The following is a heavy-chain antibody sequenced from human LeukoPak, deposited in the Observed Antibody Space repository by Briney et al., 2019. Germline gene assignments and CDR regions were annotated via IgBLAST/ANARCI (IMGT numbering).Heavy chain of an antibody. CDR2: IYSGGST. J-gene: IGHJ4*02. V-gene: IGHV3-66*01. CDR3: AGARDFYYGSGSYLIRGVDYYFDY. CDR1: EFSVGSNY. D-gene: IGHD3-10*01. Sequence: GGSLRLSCAASEFSVGSNYMTWVRQAPGKGLEWVSLIYSGGSTYYADSVKGRFTISRDNSKNTLYLQMNSLRAEDTAVYYCAGARDFYYGSGSYLIRGVDYYFDYWGQGTLVTVSS.